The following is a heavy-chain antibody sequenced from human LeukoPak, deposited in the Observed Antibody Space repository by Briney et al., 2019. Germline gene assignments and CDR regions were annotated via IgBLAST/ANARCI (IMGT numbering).Heavy chain of an antibody. Sequence: ASVKVSCKASGGPFSRLDFSWVRQAPGQGLEWMGGIIPVYGTPNYAQSFQGRVTITTDDSTSTGYMELSSLTSEDTAIYYCARDSSGYPVGYFEHWGQGTLVTVSS. CDR2: IIPVYGTP. CDR3: ARDSSGYPVGYFEH. J-gene: IGHJ1*01. D-gene: IGHD3-22*01. CDR1: GGPFSRLD. V-gene: IGHV1-69*05.